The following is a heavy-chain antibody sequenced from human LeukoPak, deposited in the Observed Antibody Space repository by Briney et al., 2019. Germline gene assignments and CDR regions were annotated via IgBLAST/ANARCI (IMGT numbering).Heavy chain of an antibody. CDR3: ASPLLVRNSSAFDV. V-gene: IGHV5-51*01. D-gene: IGHD6-6*01. CDR1: GYRFAIYW. Sequence: GESLKISCKSSGYRFAIYWIGWVRQMPGKGLEWMGIIYPGDSDTQYSPSFQGQVTISVDKSINTAHLQWSSLKASDTATYYCASPLLVRNSSAFDVWGQGTVVTVSS. CDR2: IYPGDSDT. J-gene: IGHJ3*01.